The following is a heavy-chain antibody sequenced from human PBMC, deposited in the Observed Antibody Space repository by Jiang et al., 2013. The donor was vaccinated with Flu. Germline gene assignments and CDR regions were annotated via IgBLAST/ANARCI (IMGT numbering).Heavy chain of an antibody. CDR2: ISAYNGNT. D-gene: IGHD3-22*01. CDR3: ARGDETYYYDSSGYHFDY. V-gene: IGHV1-18*04. CDR1: GYTFTSYG. J-gene: IGHJ4*02. Sequence: GAEVKKPGASVKVSCKASGYTFTSYGISWVRQAPGQGLEWMGWISAYNGNTNYAQKLQGRVTMTTDTSTSTAYMELRSLRSDDTAVYYCARGDETYYYDSSGYHFDYWGQGTLVTVSS.